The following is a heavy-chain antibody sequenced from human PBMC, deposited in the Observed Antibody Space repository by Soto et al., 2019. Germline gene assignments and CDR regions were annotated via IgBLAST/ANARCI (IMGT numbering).Heavy chain of an antibody. CDR2: INHSGST. V-gene: IGHV4-34*01. D-gene: IGHD3-16*01. CDR1: GGSFSGYY. J-gene: IGHJ5*02. Sequence: SETLSLTCAVYGGSFSGYYWSWIRQPPGKGLEWIGEINHSGSTNYNPSLKSRVTISVDTSKNQFSLKLSSVTAADTAVYYCARGLVITFGGVLPVNWFDPWGQGTLVTVSS. CDR3: ARGLVITFGGVLPVNWFDP.